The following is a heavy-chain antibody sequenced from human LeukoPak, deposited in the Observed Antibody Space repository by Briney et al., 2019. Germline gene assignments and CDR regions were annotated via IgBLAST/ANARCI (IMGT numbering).Heavy chain of an antibody. CDR1: GFTFSSYG. Sequence: PGGSLRLSCAASGFTFSSYGMHWVRQAPGKGLEWVSAISGSGGSTYYADSVKGRFTISRDNSKNTLYLQMNSLRAEDTAVYYCAKVHIVVVTAPYYFDYWGQGTLVTVSS. J-gene: IGHJ4*02. CDR2: ISGSGGST. V-gene: IGHV3-23*01. CDR3: AKVHIVVVTAPYYFDY. D-gene: IGHD2-21*02.